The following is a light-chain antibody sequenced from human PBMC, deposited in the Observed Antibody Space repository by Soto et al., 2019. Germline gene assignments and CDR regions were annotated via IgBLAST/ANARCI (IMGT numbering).Light chain of an antibody. CDR1: SSDVCGYNY. Sequence: QSVLTQPPSASGSPGQSVTISCTGTSSDVCGYNYVSWYQQHPGKAPKLMIYEVSKRPSGVPDRFSGSKSGNTASLTISGLQAEDEADYYCCSYTTSNTRQIVFGTGTKVTVL. CDR2: EVS. V-gene: IGLV2-8*01. CDR3: CSYTTSNTRQIV. J-gene: IGLJ1*01.